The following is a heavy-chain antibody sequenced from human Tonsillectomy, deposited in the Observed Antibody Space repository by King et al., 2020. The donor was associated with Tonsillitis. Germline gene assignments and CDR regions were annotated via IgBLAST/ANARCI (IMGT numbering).Heavy chain of an antibody. CDR1: GFTFISYA. D-gene: IGHD6-13*01. CDR2: ISYDGSNK. Sequence: VQLVESGGGVVQPGRSLRLSCAASGFTFISYAMHWVRQAPGKGLEWVAVISYDGSNKYYADSVKGRFTISRDNSKNTLYLQKNSLRAEDTAVYYCARASSSWHPFDYWGQGTLVTVSS. J-gene: IGHJ4*02. V-gene: IGHV3-30-3*01. CDR3: ARASSSWHPFDY.